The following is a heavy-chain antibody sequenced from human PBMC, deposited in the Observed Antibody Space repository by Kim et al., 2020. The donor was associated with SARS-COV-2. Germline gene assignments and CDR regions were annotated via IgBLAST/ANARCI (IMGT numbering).Heavy chain of an antibody. CDR1: GGSFSGYY. CDR2: INHSGST. CDR3: ARDRAAAAQTFDP. J-gene: IGHJ5*02. D-gene: IGHD6-13*01. Sequence: SETLSLTCAVYGGSFSGYYWSWIRQPPGKGLEWIGEINHSGSTNYNPSLKSRVTISVDTSKNQFSLKLSSVTAADTAVYYCARDRAAAAQTFDPWGQGTLVTVSS. V-gene: IGHV4-34*01.